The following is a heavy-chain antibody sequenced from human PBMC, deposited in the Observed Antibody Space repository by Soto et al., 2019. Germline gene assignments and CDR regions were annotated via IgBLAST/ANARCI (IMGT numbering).Heavy chain of an antibody. J-gene: IGHJ4*02. CDR2: INPNSGGT. D-gene: IGHD3-22*01. Sequence: ASVKVSCKASGYTFTGYYMHWVRQAPGQGLEWMGWINPNSGGTNYAQKFQVRVTMTRDTSISTAYMELSRLRSDNKPVYYCARDSSGDYEYYCDYWGQGTLVTVSS. CDR3: ARDSSGDYEYYCDY. V-gene: IGHV1-2*02. CDR1: GYTFTGYY.